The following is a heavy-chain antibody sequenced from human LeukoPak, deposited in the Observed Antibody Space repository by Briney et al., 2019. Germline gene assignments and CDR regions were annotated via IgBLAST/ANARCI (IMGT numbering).Heavy chain of an antibody. V-gene: IGHV1-18*01. D-gene: IGHD2-2*01. CDR1: GYTFTSYG. J-gene: IGHJ4*02. CDR2: ISAYNGNT. Sequence: ASVKVSCKASGYTFTSYGISWVRQAPGQGLEWMGWISAYNGNTNYAQKLQGRVTMTTDTSTSTAYMELRSLRSDDTAVYYCARDCSSTSCSGVFFDYWGQGTLVTVSS. CDR3: ARDCSSTSCSGVFFDY.